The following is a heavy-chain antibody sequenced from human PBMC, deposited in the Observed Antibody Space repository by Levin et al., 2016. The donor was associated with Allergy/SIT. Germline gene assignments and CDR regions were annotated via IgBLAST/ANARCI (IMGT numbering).Heavy chain of an antibody. V-gene: IGHV3-7*02. CDR3: AKVAAAAGIDY. Sequence: GESLKISCAASGFTFSSYWMSWVRQAPGKGLEWVANIKQDGSNKYYADSVKGRFTISRDNSKNTLYLQMNSLRAEDTAVYYCAKVAAAAGIDYWGQGTLVTVSS. D-gene: IGHD6-13*01. J-gene: IGHJ4*02. CDR1: GFTFSSYW. CDR2: IKQDGSNK.